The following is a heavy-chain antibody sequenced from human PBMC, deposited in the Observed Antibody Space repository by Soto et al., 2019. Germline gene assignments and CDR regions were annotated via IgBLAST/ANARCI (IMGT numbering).Heavy chain of an antibody. Sequence: ASVKVSCKASRYTFTSYYMHWVRQAPGQGLEWMGIINPSGGSTSYAQKFQGRVTMTRDTSTSTVYMELSSLRSEDTAVYYCASGGSGEYWFDPWGQGTLVTVSS. V-gene: IGHV1-46*03. CDR1: RYTFTSYY. D-gene: IGHD1-26*01. CDR2: INPSGGST. J-gene: IGHJ5*02. CDR3: ASGGSGEYWFDP.